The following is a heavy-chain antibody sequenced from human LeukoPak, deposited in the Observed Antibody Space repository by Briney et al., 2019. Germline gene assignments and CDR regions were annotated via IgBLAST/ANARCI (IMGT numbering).Heavy chain of an antibody. CDR1: GFTFSDYY. V-gene: IGHV3-11*06. CDR3: ARGVAGP. D-gene: IGHD6-19*01. Sequence: PGGSLRLSCAASGFTFSDYYMNWIRQAPGRGLEWVSYISSSGSYTNYADSVKGRFTISRDNGKNSLYLQMSSLRAEDTAVYYCARGVAGPWGQGTLVTVSS. CDR2: ISSSGSYT. J-gene: IGHJ5*02.